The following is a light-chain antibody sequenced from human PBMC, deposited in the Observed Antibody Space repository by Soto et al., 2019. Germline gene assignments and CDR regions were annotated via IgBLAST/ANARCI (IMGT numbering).Light chain of an antibody. Sequence: EIVITQSPATLSVSPGESATLSSRASLSFSTNLAWYQQKPDKPPRLPIYGASTRATGIPARFSGSGSGTEFTLTISSLQSEDFAVYYCQQYNNWPMYTFGQGTKLEIK. CDR3: QQYNNWPMYT. CDR1: LSFSTN. CDR2: GAS. J-gene: IGKJ2*01. V-gene: IGKV3-15*01.